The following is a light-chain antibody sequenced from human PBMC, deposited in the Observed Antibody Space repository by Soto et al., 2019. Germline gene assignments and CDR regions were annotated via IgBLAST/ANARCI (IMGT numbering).Light chain of an antibody. CDR1: QSVSSSY. CDR3: QQYGSSPFT. J-gene: IGKJ3*01. V-gene: IGKV3-20*01. CDR2: GAS. Sequence: EIVLTQSPGTLSLSPGERATLSCRASQSVSSSYLAGYQQKPVQAPRLLIYGASSRATGIPDRFSGSGSGTYFTRTISRLEPEEFEVYYWQQYGSSPFTFGPGTKVDIK.